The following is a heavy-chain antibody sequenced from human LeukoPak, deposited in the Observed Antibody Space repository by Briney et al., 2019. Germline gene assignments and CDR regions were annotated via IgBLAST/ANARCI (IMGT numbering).Heavy chain of an antibody. J-gene: IGHJ5*02. Sequence: GGSLRLSCAASGFTFSTYSMTWVRQAPGKGLEWVSSISSSGSHTYYADSVKGRFTISRDNAKNSLYLQMNSLRAEDTAVYYCARSLEVDPWGQGTLVTVSS. CDR2: ISSSGSHT. CDR1: GFTFSTYS. V-gene: IGHV3-21*01. CDR3: ARSLEVDP.